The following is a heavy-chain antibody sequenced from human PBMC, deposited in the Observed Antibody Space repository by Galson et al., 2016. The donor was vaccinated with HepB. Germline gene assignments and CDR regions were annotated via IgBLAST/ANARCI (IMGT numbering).Heavy chain of an antibody. J-gene: IGHJ4*02. Sequence: SETLSLTCTVSGGSVSSGSYYWSWIWQPPGKGLEWIGYIYYTGSTNYNPSLKSRVTISVDTSKNQFSLKLRSVTAADTAVYYCARVGDYGSGRAYYFDSWGQGRLVTVSS. CDR1: GGSVSSGSYY. CDR2: IYYTGST. D-gene: IGHD3-10*01. V-gene: IGHV4-61*01. CDR3: ARVGDYGSGRAYYFDS.